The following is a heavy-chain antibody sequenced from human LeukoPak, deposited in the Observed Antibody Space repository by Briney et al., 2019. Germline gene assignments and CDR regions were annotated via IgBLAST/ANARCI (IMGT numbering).Heavy chain of an antibody. J-gene: IGHJ4*02. D-gene: IGHD2-2*01. Sequence: GASVKVSCKVSGYTLTELSMHWVRQAPGKGLEWMGGFDPEDGETIYAQKFQGRVTMTEGTSTDTAYMELSSLRSEDTAVYYCATPPRDCSSTSCYRLDYWGQGTLVTVSS. CDR3: ATPPRDCSSTSCYRLDY. CDR1: GYTLTELS. CDR2: FDPEDGET. V-gene: IGHV1-24*01.